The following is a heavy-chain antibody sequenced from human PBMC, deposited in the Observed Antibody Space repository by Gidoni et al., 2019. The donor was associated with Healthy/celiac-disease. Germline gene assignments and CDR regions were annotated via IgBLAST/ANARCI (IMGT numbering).Heavy chain of an antibody. J-gene: IGHJ3*02. D-gene: IGHD2-21*02. CDR1: GFTFSSYG. Sequence: QVQLVESGGGVVQPGRSLRLSCAASGFTFSSYGMHWVRQAPGKGLEWVAVISYDGSNKYYADSVKGRFTISRDNSKNTLYLQMNSLRAEDTAVYYCCVVVTAADAFDIWGQGTMVTVSS. CDR3: CVVVTAADAFDI. V-gene: IGHV3-30*03. CDR2: ISYDGSNK.